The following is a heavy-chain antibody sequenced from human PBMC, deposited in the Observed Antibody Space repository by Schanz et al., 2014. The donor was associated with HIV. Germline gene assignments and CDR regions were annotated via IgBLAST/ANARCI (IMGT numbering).Heavy chain of an antibody. CDR3: AKRGPYAGRYEYFQP. V-gene: IGHV3-23*01. J-gene: IGHJ1*01. D-gene: IGHD3-16*01. Sequence: EVQLLESGGGLVQPGGSLRLSCAASGFTFSSYAMSWVRLAPGKGLEWVSTVGYGGDNTYYAECVEGRFTISRDNSKXXVYLQMTTLAAEDTDLYSCAKRGPYAGRYEYFQPWGQGTLVTVSS. CDR1: GFTFSSYA. CDR2: VGYGGDNT.